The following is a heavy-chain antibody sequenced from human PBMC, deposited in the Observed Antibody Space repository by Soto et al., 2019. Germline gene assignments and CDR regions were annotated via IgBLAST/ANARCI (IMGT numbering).Heavy chain of an antibody. CDR2: IHHSGSI. CDR1: GGSLSGYD. D-gene: IGHD1-1*01. CDR3: SRGGDAYKAGNY. Sequence: QVQLQQWGAGLLKPSETLSLTCAVYGGSLSGYDWTWIRRPPGKGLEWIGEIHHSGSINYNSSLKSRVTISADTSKNQFFLKLSSVTAADTAVYYCSRGGDAYKAGNYWGQGTLVTVSS. J-gene: IGHJ4*02. V-gene: IGHV4-34*01.